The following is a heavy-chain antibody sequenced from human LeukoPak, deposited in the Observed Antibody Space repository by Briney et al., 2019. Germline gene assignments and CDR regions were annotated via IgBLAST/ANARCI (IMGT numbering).Heavy chain of an antibody. CDR1: GFTFSSYW. CDR2: IKQDGSEK. J-gene: IGHJ6*03. D-gene: IGHD6-13*01. V-gene: IGHV3-7*01. Sequence: GGSLRLSCAASGFTFSSYWMSWVRQAPGKGLEWVANIKQDGSEKYYVDSVKGRFTISRDNAKNSLYLQMNSLRAEDTAVYYCASEKGSSSWYYYYYMDVWGKGTTVTVSS. CDR3: ASEKGSSSWYYYYYMDV.